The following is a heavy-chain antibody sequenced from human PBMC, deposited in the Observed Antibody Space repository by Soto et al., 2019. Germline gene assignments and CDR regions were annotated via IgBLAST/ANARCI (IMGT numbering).Heavy chain of an antibody. CDR2: ISYDGSNK. CDR1: GFTFSSYA. J-gene: IGHJ4*02. Sequence: GGSLSLSCAASGFTFSSYAMHWVRQAPGKGLEWVAVISYDGSNKYYADSVKGRFTISRDNSKNTLYLQMNSLRAEDTAVYYCAREGESGDYLDYWGQGTLVTVSS. V-gene: IGHV3-30-3*01. D-gene: IGHD2-21*02. CDR3: AREGESGDYLDY.